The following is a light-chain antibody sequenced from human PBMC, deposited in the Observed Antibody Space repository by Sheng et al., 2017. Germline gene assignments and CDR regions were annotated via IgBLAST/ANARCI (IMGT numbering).Light chain of an antibody. Sequence: QSALTQPRSVSGSPGQSVTISCTGASSDVGTYSHVSWYQQHPGKAPKLMMYDVINRPSGVPDRFSGSRSANTASLTISGLQVEDEADYYCSSYVGTYRVFGGGTKLTVL. J-gene: IGLJ3*02. CDR3: SSYVGTYRV. CDR1: SSDVGTYSH. CDR2: DVI. V-gene: IGLV2-11*01.